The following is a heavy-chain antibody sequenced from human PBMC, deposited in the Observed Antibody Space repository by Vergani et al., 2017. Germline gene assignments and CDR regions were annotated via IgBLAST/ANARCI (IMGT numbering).Heavy chain of an antibody. Sequence: EVQLVESGGGLVKPGGSLRLSCAASGFTFSTYSMNWVRQAPGKGLEWVSSISSSSSYIYYADSVKGRFTISRDNAKNSLYLQMNSLRAEVTAVYYCARDLPHYYYYCMYVWGQGTTVTVSS. CDR2: ISSSSSYI. CDR1: GFTFSTYS. J-gene: IGHJ6*02. V-gene: IGHV3-21*01. CDR3: ARDLPHYYYYCMYV.